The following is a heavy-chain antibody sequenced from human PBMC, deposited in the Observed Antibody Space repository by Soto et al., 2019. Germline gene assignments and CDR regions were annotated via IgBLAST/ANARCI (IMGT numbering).Heavy chain of an antibody. CDR3: ADVTSNRDYLP. Sequence: EVQLVASGGGLVQPGGSLRLSCVASGFSLSDHYMDWVRQAPGKGLEWLGVIRNEPYGYTTNYAASVKGRFTISRDDSTNSLFLQMDSLTAEDAAIYYCADVTSNRDYLPWGPGTLVTVSS. D-gene: IGHD4-17*01. CDR2: IRNEPYGYTT. CDR1: GFSLSDHY. V-gene: IGHV3-72*01. J-gene: IGHJ4*02.